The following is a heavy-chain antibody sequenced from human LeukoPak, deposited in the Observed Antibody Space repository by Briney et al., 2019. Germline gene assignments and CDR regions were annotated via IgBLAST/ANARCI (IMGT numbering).Heavy chain of an antibody. CDR3: ARFGGPLFDY. Sequence: SRDNSKNTLYLQMNSLRAEDTAVYYCARFGGPLFDYWGQGTLVTVSS. D-gene: IGHD3-10*01. V-gene: IGHV3-30*07. J-gene: IGHJ4*02.